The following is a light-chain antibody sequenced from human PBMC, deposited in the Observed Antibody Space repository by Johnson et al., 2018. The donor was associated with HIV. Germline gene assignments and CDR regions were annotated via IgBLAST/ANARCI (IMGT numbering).Light chain of an antibody. CDR1: SSNIGSNY. CDR2: ENN. J-gene: IGLJ1*01. Sequence: SVLTQPPSVSAAPGQKVTVSCSGSSSNIGSNYVSWYQQLPGTAPKLLIYENNKRPSGIPDRFSGSKSGTSATLGITGLQTGDEADYYCGTWDSSLSAFYVFGTGTKITVL. V-gene: IGLV1-51*02. CDR3: GTWDSSLSAFYV.